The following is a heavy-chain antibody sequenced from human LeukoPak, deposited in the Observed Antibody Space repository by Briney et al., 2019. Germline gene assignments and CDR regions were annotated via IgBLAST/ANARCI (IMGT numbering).Heavy chain of an antibody. CDR1: GGSVSSGSYY. J-gene: IGHJ5*02. V-gene: IGHV4-61*01. D-gene: IGHD3-16*01. Sequence: PSETLSLTCTVSGGSVSSGSYYWSWIRQPPGKGLEWIGNIYYSGSTNYNPSLKSRVTISVDTSKNQFSLKLSSVTAADTAVYYCAREHYDNWFDPWGQGTLVTVSS. CDR2: IYYSGST. CDR3: AREHYDNWFDP.